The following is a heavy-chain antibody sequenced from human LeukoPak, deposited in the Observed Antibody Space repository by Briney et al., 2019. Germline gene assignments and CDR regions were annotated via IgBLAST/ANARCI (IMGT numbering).Heavy chain of an antibody. J-gene: IGHJ3*02. CDR1: GFTLRTYG. D-gene: IGHD5-24*01. Sequence: EPGGSLRLSCAASGFTLRTYGWSWVRQAPGKGLEWVSAISGGGGSTHYIETVKGRFTIFSDISKNTLYLQMNSLRAEDTAVYYCARDGYNYTSWDNDGFDIWGQGTMVTVSS. V-gene: IGHV3-23*01. CDR3: ARDGYNYTSWDNDGFDI. CDR2: ISGGGGST.